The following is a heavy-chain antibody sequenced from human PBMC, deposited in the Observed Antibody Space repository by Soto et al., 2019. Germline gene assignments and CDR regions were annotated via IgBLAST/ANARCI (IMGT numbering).Heavy chain of an antibody. J-gene: IGHJ3*02. CDR2: IYYSGSS. D-gene: IGHD2-15*01. CDR1: GGSISSGGYY. V-gene: IGHV4-31*03. Sequence: QVQLQESGPGLVKPSQTLSLTCTVSGGSISSGGYYWSWIRQHPGKGLEWIGYIYYSGSSYYNPSLKSRVTISADTSKNQFSLKLSSVTAADTAVYYCAMGLLLPYAFDMWGQGTMVTVSS. CDR3: AMGLLLPYAFDM.